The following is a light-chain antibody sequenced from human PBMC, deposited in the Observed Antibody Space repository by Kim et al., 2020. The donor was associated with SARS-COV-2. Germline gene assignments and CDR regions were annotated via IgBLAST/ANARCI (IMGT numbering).Light chain of an antibody. J-gene: IGKJ1*01. CDR1: PGVSSSY. Sequence: LSPAERPPPPSRAGPGVSSSYLAWYPQNPGQAPRLLIYGSSTRATGIPDRFRGSGSGTDFSFTISRLELEDFAVYYCQQYGSSWTFGQGAKVDIK. CDR2: GSS. V-gene: IGKV3-20*01. CDR3: QQYGSSWT.